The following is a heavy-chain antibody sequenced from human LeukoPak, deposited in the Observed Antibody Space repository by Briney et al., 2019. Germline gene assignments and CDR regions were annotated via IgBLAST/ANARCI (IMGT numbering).Heavy chain of an antibody. Sequence: GGPLRLSCAASGFTFDDYGMSWVRQAPGKGLEWVSGINWNGGSTGYADSVKGRFTISRDNAKNSLYLQMNSLRAEDTAVYYCARGYYNFRSGYRAEYYFDYWGQGTLVTVSS. CDR1: GFTFDDYG. CDR3: ARGYYNFRSGYRAEYYFDY. J-gene: IGHJ4*02. V-gene: IGHV3-20*04. D-gene: IGHD3-3*01. CDR2: INWNGGST.